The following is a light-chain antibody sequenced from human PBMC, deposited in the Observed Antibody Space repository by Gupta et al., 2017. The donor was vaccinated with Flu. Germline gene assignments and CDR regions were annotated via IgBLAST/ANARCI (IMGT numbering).Light chain of an antibody. CDR1: QTISGTY. V-gene: IGKV3-20*01. J-gene: IGKJ1*01. CDR2: GPS. Sequence: EIVLTQSPGTLSLSPGERATLSCRASQTISGTYLAWYQQKPGQAPRLLIHGPSNRDTGIPDRFSGSGSGTDFTLTISRREPEDFAVYYCQDYSDSPPWTFGQGTKVEFK. CDR3: QDYSDSPPWT.